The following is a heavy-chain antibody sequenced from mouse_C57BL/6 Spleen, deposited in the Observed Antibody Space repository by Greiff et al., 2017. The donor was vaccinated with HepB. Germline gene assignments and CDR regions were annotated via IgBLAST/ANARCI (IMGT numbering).Heavy chain of an antibody. CDR2: IWRGGST. J-gene: IGHJ4*01. CDR1: GFSLTSYG. D-gene: IGHD1-1*01. Sequence: VKLQESGPGLVQPSQSLSITCTVSGFSLTSYGVHWVRQSPGKGLEWLGVIWRGGSTDYNAAFMSRLSITKDNSKSQVFFKMNSLQADDTAIYYCAKREDYYGSRGAMDYWGQGTSVTVSS. V-gene: IGHV2-5*01. CDR3: AKREDYYGSRGAMDY.